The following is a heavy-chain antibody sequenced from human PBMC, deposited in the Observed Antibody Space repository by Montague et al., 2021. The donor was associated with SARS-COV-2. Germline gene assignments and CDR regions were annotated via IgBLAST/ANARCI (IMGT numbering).Heavy chain of an antibody. CDR1: GGSFSGYY. CDR2: INQSGRT. V-gene: IGHV4-34*01. J-gene: IGHJ4*02. Sequence: SETLSLTCAVYGGSFSGYYWSWIRQPPEKGLEWIGEINQSGRTNNNPSLKSRVIISVDTSKNQFSLKLRSVTAADTAVYYCARRGSSVWGGAVSAGLDYWGQGTLVTVSS. D-gene: IGHD3-16*01. CDR3: ARRGSSVWGGAVSAGLDY.